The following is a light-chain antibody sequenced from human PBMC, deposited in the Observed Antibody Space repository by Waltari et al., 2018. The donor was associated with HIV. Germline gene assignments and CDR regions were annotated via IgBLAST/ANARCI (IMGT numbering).Light chain of an antibody. V-gene: IGKV3-15*01. CDR1: QSVSTN. Sequence: EIVLTKSSATLSVSPGERATLPCRASQSVSTNLAWYQQKPGQAPGLLIYSASTRATGISSRFSGSGSGTVFTLTISSLQSEDFAVYYCQQYNDWPPLTFGGGTKVEMK. J-gene: IGKJ4*01. CDR2: SAS. CDR3: QQYNDWPPLT.